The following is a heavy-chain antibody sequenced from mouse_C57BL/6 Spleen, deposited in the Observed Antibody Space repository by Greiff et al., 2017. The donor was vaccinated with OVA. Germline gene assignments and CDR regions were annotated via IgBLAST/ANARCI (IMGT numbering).Heavy chain of an antibody. Sequence: QVQLKESGAELARPGASVKMSCKASGYTFTSYTMHWVKQRPGQGLEWIGYINPSSGYTKYNQKFKDKATLTADKSSSTAYMQLSSLTSEDSAVYYCARDNPYAMDYWGQGTSVTVSS. V-gene: IGHV1-4*01. D-gene: IGHD1-3*01. CDR3: ARDNPYAMDY. CDR1: GYTFTSYT. CDR2: INPSSGYT. J-gene: IGHJ4*01.